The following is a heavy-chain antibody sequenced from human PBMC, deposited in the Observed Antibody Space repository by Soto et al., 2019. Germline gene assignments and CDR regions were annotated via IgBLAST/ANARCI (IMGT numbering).Heavy chain of an antibody. V-gene: IGHV4-31*03. Sequence: QVQLQESGPGLVKPSQTLSLTCTVSGGSISSGGYYWSWIRQHPGKGLEWIGYIYYSGSTYYNPSLKSRVTISVATSKTQSSLKLSSVTAADTAVYYCASHNYASSGTAVDVWGQGTTVTVSS. J-gene: IGHJ6*02. CDR2: IYYSGST. CDR1: GGSISSGGYY. CDR3: ASHNYASSGTAVDV. D-gene: IGHD3-22*01.